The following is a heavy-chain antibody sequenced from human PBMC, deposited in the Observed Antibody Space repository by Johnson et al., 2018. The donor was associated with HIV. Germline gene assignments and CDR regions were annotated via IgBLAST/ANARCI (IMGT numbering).Heavy chain of an antibody. V-gene: IGHV3-30*18. D-gene: IGHD3-10*01. CDR2: ISYDGSNK. CDR1: GFTFSSYG. Sequence: QVQLVESGGGVVQPGRSLRLSCAASGFTFSSYGMHWVRQAPGKGLEWVAVISYDGSNKYYADSVKGRFTISRDNSKNTLYLQMNSLRAEDTAVYYCAKCGDADAFDSWGQGTMVTVSS. J-gene: IGHJ3*02. CDR3: AKCGDADAFDS.